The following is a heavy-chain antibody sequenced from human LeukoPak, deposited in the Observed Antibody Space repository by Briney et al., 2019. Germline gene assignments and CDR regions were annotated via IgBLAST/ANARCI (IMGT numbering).Heavy chain of an antibody. V-gene: IGHV3-23*01. Sequence: PGGSLRVPCAASGFMFSSYAMSWVRQAPGKGLEYVSTISGSGETTYYADSVKGRFSISRDNSKMLYLQMNSLRAEDTAVYYCAKSETISMVRGVLHYWGQGTLVTVSS. CDR1: GFMFSSYA. CDR3: AKSETISMVRGVLHY. CDR2: ISGSGETT. J-gene: IGHJ4*02. D-gene: IGHD3-10*01.